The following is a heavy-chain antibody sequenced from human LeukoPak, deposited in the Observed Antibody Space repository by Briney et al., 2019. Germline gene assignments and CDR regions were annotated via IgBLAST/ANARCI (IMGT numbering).Heavy chain of an antibody. V-gene: IGHV5-51*01. CDR1: GYSFTSYW. J-gene: IGHJ4*02. Sequence: GESLKISCKGSGYSFTSYWIGWVRQMPGKGLEWMGIMYPGDSDTRYSPSFQGQVTISADKSISTAYLQWSSLKASDTAMYYCARAPLQYCSGGSCQSPPDYWGQGTLVTVSS. CDR3: ARAPLQYCSGGSCQSPPDY. CDR2: MYPGDSDT. D-gene: IGHD2-15*01.